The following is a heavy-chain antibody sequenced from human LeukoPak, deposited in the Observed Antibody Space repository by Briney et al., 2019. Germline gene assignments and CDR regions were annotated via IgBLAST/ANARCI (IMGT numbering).Heavy chain of an antibody. V-gene: IGHV3-7*01. D-gene: IGHD3-3*01. Sequence: GGSLRLSCAASRFTFSSYWMSWVRQARWKGLEVVTNIKQDGSEKYYVDSVKGRFTISRDNAKDSLYLQINSLRAEDTAVYYCARSAPTYDFWSGYLSTFDYWGQGTLVTVSS. J-gene: IGHJ4*02. CDR2: IKQDGSEK. CDR1: RFTFSSYW. CDR3: ARSAPTYDFWSGYLSTFDY.